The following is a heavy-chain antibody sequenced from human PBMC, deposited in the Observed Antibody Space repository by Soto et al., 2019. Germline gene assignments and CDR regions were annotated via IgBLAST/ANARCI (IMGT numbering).Heavy chain of an antibody. D-gene: IGHD1-1*01. CDR3: ARSPRQPGTTLYYFDS. J-gene: IGHJ4*02. Sequence: GASVKVSCKASGYTLTSFYMHWMRQAPGQGLEWMGVIDPSAGSTTYAQKFKGRVRMTRDTFTSTVFTELSSLRSEDTAVYYCARSPRQPGTTLYYFDSWGQRTLVTVYS. CDR2: IDPSAGST. V-gene: IGHV1-46*01. CDR1: GYTLTSFY.